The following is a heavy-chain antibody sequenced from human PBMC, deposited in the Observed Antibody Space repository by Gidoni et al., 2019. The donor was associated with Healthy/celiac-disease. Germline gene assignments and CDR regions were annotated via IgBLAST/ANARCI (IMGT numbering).Heavy chain of an antibody. CDR1: GFTFSSYA. D-gene: IGHD3-22*01. CDR3: ARGSSGYYWEVVYYYYMDV. V-gene: IGHV3-30*01. Sequence: QVQLVESGGGVVQPGRSLRLSCAAYGFTFSSYAMHWVRQAPGKGLEWVAVISYDGSNKYYADSVKGRFTISRDNSKNTLYLQMNSLRAEDTAVYYCARGSSGYYWEVVYYYYMDVWGKGTTVTVSS. J-gene: IGHJ6*03. CDR2: ISYDGSNK.